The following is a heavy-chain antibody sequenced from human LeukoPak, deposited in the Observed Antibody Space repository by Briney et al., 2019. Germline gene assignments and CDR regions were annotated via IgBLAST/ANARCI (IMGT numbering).Heavy chain of an antibody. Sequence: SETLSLTCTVSGYSISSGYYWGWIRQPPGKGLEWIGSIYRSGSTYYNPSLKSRVTISVDTSKNQFSLKLSSVTAADTAVYYCVRDSHSGSYYHWFDPWGQGTLVPVSS. D-gene: IGHD1-26*01. CDR3: VRDSHSGSYYHWFDP. CDR1: GYSISSGYY. V-gene: IGHV4-38-2*02. J-gene: IGHJ5*02. CDR2: IYRSGST.